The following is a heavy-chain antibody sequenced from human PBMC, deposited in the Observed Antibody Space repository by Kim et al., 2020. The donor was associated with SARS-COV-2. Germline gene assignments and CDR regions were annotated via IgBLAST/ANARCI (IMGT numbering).Heavy chain of an antibody. Sequence: GGSLRLSCAASGSSFSSYGMHLVRQAPGKGLEWVAVISYDGSNKYYADSVKGRFTISRDNSKNTLYLQMNSLRAEDTAVYYCAKDDAVAGFDYWGQGTLVTVSS. CDR3: AKDDAVAGFDY. CDR1: GSSFSSYG. J-gene: IGHJ4*02. V-gene: IGHV3-30*18. CDR2: ISYDGSNK. D-gene: IGHD6-19*01.